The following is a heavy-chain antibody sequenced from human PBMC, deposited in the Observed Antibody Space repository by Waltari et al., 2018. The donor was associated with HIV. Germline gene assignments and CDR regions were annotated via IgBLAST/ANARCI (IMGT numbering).Heavy chain of an antibody. Sequence: QGQLVESGGGVVQPGKSLRLSCAASGFSFSYYDMHWLRLAPGKGLDWVALISYDGSKTSYADSVKGRFTISRDNSKNTLFLQMHSLTTDDTAVYYCAKDPRGYTYTGDYWGQGTQVTVSS. CDR3: AKDPRGYTYTGDY. CDR2: ISYDGSKT. D-gene: IGHD5-18*01. J-gene: IGHJ4*02. V-gene: IGHV3-30*18. CDR1: GFSFSYYD.